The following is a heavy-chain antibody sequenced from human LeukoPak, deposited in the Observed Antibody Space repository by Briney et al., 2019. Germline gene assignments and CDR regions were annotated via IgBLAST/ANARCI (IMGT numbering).Heavy chain of an antibody. CDR1: GYTFTSYD. CDR3: ARVMVGATDLDY. D-gene: IGHD1-26*01. Sequence: ASVKVSCKDSGYTFTSYDINWGRQGTGQGGERRGWMNANSGNTGYAQKFQGRVTMTRNTSISTAYMELSSLRSEDTAVYYCARVMVGATDLDYWGQGTLVTVSS. CDR2: MNANSGNT. V-gene: IGHV1-8*01. J-gene: IGHJ4*02.